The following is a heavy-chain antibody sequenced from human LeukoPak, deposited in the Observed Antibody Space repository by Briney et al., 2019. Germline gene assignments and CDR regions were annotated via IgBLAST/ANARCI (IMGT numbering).Heavy chain of an antibody. CDR3: ARGDSSSWYGDLDY. D-gene: IGHD6-13*01. CDR1: GYIFTSYV. CDR2: IIPIFGTA. V-gene: IGHV1-69*13. J-gene: IGHJ4*02. Sequence: GASVKVSCKASGYIFTSYVLHWVRQAPGQGLEWMGGIIPIFGTANYAQKFQGRVTITADESTSTAYMELSRLRSDDTAVYYCARGDSSSWYGDLDYWGQGTLVTVSS.